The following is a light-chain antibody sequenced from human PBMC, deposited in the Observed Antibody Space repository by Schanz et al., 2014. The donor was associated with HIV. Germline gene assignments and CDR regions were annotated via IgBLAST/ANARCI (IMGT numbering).Light chain of an antibody. Sequence: QSVLTQPASVSGSPGQSITISCSGTSSDIGAFNYVSWYQQYPGKAPKLIIYGVSDRPSGLSYRFSGFKSGNTASLTISDLQAADEADYYCSSYTSSSTYVFGTGTKLTVL. CDR1: SSDIGAFNY. CDR3: SSYTSSSTYV. V-gene: IGLV2-14*03. J-gene: IGLJ1*01. CDR2: GVS.